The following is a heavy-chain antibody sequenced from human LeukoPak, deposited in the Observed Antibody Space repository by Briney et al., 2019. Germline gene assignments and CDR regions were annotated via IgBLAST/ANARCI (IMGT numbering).Heavy chain of an antibody. CDR1: GYSISSGYY. CDR2: IYYSGST. Sequence: SETLSLTCTVSGYSISSGYYWGWIRQPPGKGLEWIGSIYYSGSTYYNPSLKSRVTISVDTSKNQFSLKLSSVTAADTAVYYCASINLTVTTPPVDYWGQGTLVTVSS. CDR3: ASINLTVTTPPVDY. D-gene: IGHD4-17*01. J-gene: IGHJ4*02. V-gene: IGHV4-38-2*02.